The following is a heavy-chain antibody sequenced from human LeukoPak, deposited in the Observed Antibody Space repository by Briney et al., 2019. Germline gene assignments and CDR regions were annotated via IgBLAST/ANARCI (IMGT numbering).Heavy chain of an antibody. Sequence: GGSLRLSCAASGFTFSSYAMSWVRQAPGKGLEWVSAISGSGGSIYYADSLKGRFTISRDNSKNTLYLQVNSLRAEDTAVYYCAKDGYSYGFPYYFDYWGQGTLVTVSS. CDR3: AKDGYSYGFPYYFDY. CDR1: GFTFSSYA. J-gene: IGHJ4*02. V-gene: IGHV3-23*01. D-gene: IGHD5-18*01. CDR2: ISGSGGSI.